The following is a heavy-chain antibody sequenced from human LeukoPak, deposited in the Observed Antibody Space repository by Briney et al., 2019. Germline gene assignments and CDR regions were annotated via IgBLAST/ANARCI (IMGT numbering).Heavy chain of an antibody. D-gene: IGHD3-22*01. Sequence: PGGSLRLSGAASGFTFSNYGMHWVRQAPGKGLEWVAFIRYDGTNKYYADSVKGRLTISRDNSKNTLYLQMNSLRAEDTAVYYCAKEKKYYYDSTGYPGYDYWGQGTLVTVSS. CDR2: IRYDGTNK. J-gene: IGHJ4*02. CDR3: AKEKKYYYDSTGYPGYDY. V-gene: IGHV3-30*02. CDR1: GFTFSNYG.